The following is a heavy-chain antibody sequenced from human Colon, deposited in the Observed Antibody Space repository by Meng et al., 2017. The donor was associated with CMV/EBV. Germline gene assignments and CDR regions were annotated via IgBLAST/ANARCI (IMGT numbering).Heavy chain of an antibody. V-gene: IGHV3-30*02. J-gene: IGHJ4*02. D-gene: IGHD3-10*01. CDR2: IRYDGSDA. CDR3: AKDVMLGFGSGTQYYFDS. CDR1: GFTFSHYG. Sequence: GESLKIPCAASGFTFSHYGMHWVRQAPGKGLEWAAFIRYDGSDAWYADFVKGRFTISRDNFQNSLYLQMNSLSAEDTALYYCAKDVMLGFGSGTQYYFDSWGQGTLVTVSS.